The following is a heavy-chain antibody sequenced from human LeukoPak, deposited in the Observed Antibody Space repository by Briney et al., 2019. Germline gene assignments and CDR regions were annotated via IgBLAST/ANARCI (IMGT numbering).Heavy chain of an antibody. Sequence: PGGSLRLSCAASGFTFSSYAMHWVRQAPGKGPEWVAVVLYDGSNQFYTDSVEGRFTISRDNSKNTLHLQMTSLRVEDTAVYYCARDHVREATVYYFDSWGQGTPVTVSS. CDR3: ARDHVREATVYYFDS. J-gene: IGHJ4*02. V-gene: IGHV3-30*07. D-gene: IGHD3-10*02. CDR1: GFTFSSYA. CDR2: VLYDGSNQ.